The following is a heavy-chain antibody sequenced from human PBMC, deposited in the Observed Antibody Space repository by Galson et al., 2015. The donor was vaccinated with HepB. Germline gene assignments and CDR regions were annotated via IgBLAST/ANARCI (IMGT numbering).Heavy chain of an antibody. J-gene: IGHJ6*03. CDR3: ASIPPPYYYYYMDV. Sequence: SLRLSCAASGFTFSSYSMNWVRQAPGKGLEWVSSISSSSSYIYYADSVKGRFTISRDNAKNSLYLQMNSLRAEDTAVYYCASIPPPYYYYYMDVWGKGTTVTVSS. CDR1: GFTFSSYS. CDR2: ISSSSSYI. V-gene: IGHV3-21*01.